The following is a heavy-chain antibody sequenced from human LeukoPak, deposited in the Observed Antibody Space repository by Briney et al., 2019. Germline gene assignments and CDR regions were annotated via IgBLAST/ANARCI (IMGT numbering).Heavy chain of an antibody. V-gene: IGHV4-34*01. CDR3: ARGYDYGDYND. Sequence: SETLSLTCAVSGGSFSGYHWSWIRQPPGKGLEWIGEINHSGSTNYNPSLKSRVTISVDTSKNQFSLKLTSVTAADTAVYYCARGYDYGDYNDWGQGTLVTVSS. CDR1: GGSFSGYH. D-gene: IGHD4-17*01. CDR2: INHSGST. J-gene: IGHJ4*02.